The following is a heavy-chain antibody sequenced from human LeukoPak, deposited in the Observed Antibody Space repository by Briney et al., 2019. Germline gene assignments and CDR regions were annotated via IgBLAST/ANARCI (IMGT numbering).Heavy chain of an antibody. Sequence: PSETLSLTCTVSGGSISSHYWSWIRQPPGKGLEWIGYIYYSGSTNYNPSLKSRVTISVDTSKNQFSLKLSSVTAADTAVYYCARENGDYGRSGGDYFDYWGQGALVTVSS. V-gene: IGHV4-59*11. D-gene: IGHD4-17*01. J-gene: IGHJ4*02. CDR2: IYYSGST. CDR1: GGSISSHY. CDR3: ARENGDYGRSGGDYFDY.